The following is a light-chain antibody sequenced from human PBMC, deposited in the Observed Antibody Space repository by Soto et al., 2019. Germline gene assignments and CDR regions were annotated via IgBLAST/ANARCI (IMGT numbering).Light chain of an antibody. CDR2: ENN. Sequence: QSVLTQPPSVSAAPGQKVTISCSGSSSNIGNNYVSWYQQLPGTAPKLLIYENNKRPSGIPDRFSGSKSGTSATLGITGLQTGDVADYYCGTWDSSLSAYVFGTGTKVTDL. V-gene: IGLV1-51*02. CDR1: SSNIGNNY. J-gene: IGLJ1*01. CDR3: GTWDSSLSAYV.